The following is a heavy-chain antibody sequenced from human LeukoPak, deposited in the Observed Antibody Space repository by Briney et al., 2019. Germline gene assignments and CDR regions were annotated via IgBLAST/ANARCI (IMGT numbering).Heavy chain of an antibody. Sequence: GESLKISCKGSGSRFTSYWIGWVRQMPGKGLEGMGIIYPGDSDTRYSPSFQGQVTISADKSISTAYLQWSSLKASDTAMYYCARSDYDILTGYPVDPFDYWGQGTLVTVSS. D-gene: IGHD3-9*01. J-gene: IGHJ4*02. V-gene: IGHV5-51*01. CDR1: GSRFTSYW. CDR2: IYPGDSDT. CDR3: ARSDYDILTGYPVDPFDY.